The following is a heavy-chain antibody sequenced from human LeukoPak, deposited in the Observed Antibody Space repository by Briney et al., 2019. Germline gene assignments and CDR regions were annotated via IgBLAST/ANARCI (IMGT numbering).Heavy chain of an antibody. V-gene: IGHV3-48*01. J-gene: IGHJ6*02. CDR2: FRSSGTTV. Sequence: PGGSLRLSCVASGFTLSAYSMDWVRQAPGKGLEWISYFRSSGTTVNYAASVKGRITVSRDNAKNSLYLQMNSVRVEDTAVYYCARAPQGSYAMDVWGHGTTVTVSS. CDR3: ARAPQGSYAMDV. CDR1: GFTLSAYS.